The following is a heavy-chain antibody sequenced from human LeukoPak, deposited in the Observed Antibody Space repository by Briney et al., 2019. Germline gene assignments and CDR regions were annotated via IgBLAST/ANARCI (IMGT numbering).Heavy chain of an antibody. V-gene: IGHV3-11*01. J-gene: IGHJ4*02. CDR1: GFNFSNYY. D-gene: IGHD3-10*01. CDR3: AGSGSPDDY. Sequence: SGGSLRLSCVASGFNFSNYYMSWIRQAPGKGLEWISYTTPNAVNKYYVDSVRGRFTISRDNAKNSLFLQMNSLRGEDTAVYYCAGSGSPDDYWGQGTLVTVSS. CDR2: TTPNAVNK.